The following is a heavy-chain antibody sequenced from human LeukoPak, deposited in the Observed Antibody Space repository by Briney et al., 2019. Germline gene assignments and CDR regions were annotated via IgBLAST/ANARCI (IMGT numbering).Heavy chain of an antibody. CDR2: ISYDGSNK. CDR1: GFTFSSYD. J-gene: IGHJ6*04. V-gene: IGHV3-30*04. D-gene: IGHD3-9*01. Sequence: GGSLRLSCAASGFTFSSYDMHWVRQAPGKGLEWVAVISYDGSNKYYADSVKGRFTISRDNSKNTLYLQMNSLRAEDTAVYYCARGRPYDILTGYYPLYYYYYGMDVWGNGTTVTVSS. CDR3: ARGRPYDILTGYYPLYYYYYGMDV.